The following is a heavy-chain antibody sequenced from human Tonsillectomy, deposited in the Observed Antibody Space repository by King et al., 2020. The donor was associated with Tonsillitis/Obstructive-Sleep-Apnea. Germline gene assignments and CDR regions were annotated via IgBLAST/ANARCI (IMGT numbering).Heavy chain of an antibody. CDR2: INPSGGST. J-gene: IGHJ3*01. V-gene: IGHV1-46*01. CDR3: ARGGTTDAFDV. CDR1: GYTFTSYY. D-gene: IGHD1-1*01. Sequence: VQLVESGAEVKKPGASVKVSCKASGYTFTSYYMHWVRQAPGQGLEWMGIINPSGGSTSYAKKFQGRVTMTRDTSTSPVYMELSSLRSEDTAVYYCARGGTTDAFDVWGQGTMVTVSS.